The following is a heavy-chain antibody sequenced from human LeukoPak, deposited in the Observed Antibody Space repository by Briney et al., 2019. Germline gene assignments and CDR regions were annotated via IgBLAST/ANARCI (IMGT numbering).Heavy chain of an antibody. CDR1: GFPFSNAL. CDR2: IKNKTDGGTT. V-gene: IGHV3-15*01. Sequence: RAGGSLRLSCAASGFPFSNALMSWVRPAPGKGLEGVCRIKNKTDGGTTDYAAPVKGRFTISRDDSKNTLYLQMNSLKTEDTDVYYCTTDVIVVVPAARFDPWGQGTLVTVSS. J-gene: IGHJ5*02. D-gene: IGHD2-2*01. CDR3: TTDVIVVVPAARFDP.